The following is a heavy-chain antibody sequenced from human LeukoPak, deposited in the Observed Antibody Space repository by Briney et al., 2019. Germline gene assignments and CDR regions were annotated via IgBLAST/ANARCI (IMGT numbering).Heavy chain of an antibody. V-gene: IGHV3-30*18. D-gene: IGHD6-13*01. CDR3: AKGYSSSWYYFDY. J-gene: IGHJ4*01. CDR2: ISYDGSNE. CDR1: GFTFSNYA. Sequence: GGSLRLSCAASGFTFSNYAMHWVRQAPGKGLEWVAVISYDGSNEYYADSVRGRFTISRDNSKNTLYLRMNSLRVEDTAVYYCAKGYSSSWYYFDYWGQGTLVTVSS.